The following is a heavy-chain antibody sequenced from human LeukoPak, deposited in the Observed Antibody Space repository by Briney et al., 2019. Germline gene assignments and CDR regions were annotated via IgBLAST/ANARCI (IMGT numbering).Heavy chain of an antibody. D-gene: IGHD6-19*01. Sequence: GGSLRPSCAASGFTFSNYSMNWVRQAPGKGPEWVSSISSSSSYIYYADSVKGRFTISRDNAKNSVFLQMNSLRVEDTAVYYCARDFRGQWLKRRPSWYFDLWGRGTLVTVSS. CDR2: ISSSSSYI. CDR3: ARDFRGQWLKRRPSWYFDL. V-gene: IGHV3-21*06. CDR1: GFTFSNYS. J-gene: IGHJ2*01.